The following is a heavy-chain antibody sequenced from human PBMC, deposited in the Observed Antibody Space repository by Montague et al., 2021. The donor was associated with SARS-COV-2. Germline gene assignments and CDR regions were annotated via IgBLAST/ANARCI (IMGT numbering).Heavy chain of an antibody. CDR1: GVSVTDYY. CDR3: ARHYSATLPAVY. Sequence: SETLSLTCTVSGVSVTDYYWSWIRQPPGKGLEWVGDVLYNKGTNFNPSLKSRVAISVDTSKNQFSLKVNSVTAADTAVYYCARHYSATLPAVYWGQGTLVTVSS. CDR2: VLYNKGT. J-gene: IGHJ4*02. V-gene: IGHV4-59*08. D-gene: IGHD2-15*01.